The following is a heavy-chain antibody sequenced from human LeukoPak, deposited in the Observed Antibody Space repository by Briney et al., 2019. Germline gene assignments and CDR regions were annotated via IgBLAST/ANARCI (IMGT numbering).Heavy chain of an antibody. V-gene: IGHV3-7*01. CDR3: ARLGLGGYSYSLDY. CDR1: GFSFGSYW. CDR2: IKEDGSEK. J-gene: IGHJ4*02. Sequence: PGGSLRLPCAASGFSFGSYWMNWVRQAPGKGLEWVANIKEDGSEKYYVDSVKGRFTISRDSAKNALYLQMNSLRAEDTAVYYCARLGLGGYSYSLDYWGQGTLVTVSS. D-gene: IGHD2-21*01.